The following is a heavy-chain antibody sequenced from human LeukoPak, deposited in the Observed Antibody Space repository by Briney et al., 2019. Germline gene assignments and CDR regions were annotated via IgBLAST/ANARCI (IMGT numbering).Heavy chain of an antibody. J-gene: IGHJ6*02. CDR2: IYSIGST. V-gene: IGHV3-53*01. CDR3: ARAGIAADGTYYYYYGLDV. CDR1: GFSVSSSF. D-gene: IGHD6-13*01. Sequence: GGSLRLSCAASGFSVSSSFMSWVRQAPGKGLEWVSVIYSIGSTFYADSVKGRFTISRDNSKNTLYLHMNSLRTEDTAVYYCARAGIAADGTYYYYYGLDVWGQGTTVTVSS.